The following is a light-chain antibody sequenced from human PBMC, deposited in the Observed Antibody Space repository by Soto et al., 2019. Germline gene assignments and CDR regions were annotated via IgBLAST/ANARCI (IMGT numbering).Light chain of an antibody. CDR2: KAS. CDR1: QTISTL. J-gene: IGKJ1*01. CDR3: QQYSTYPWT. V-gene: IGKV1-5*03. Sequence: DIQLTQSPSTLSASVGDRDTITCRARQTISTLLAWYQQRPGKAPNLLLYKASSLESGVPSRFSVSGSGSEFALTIRSLQPDDFANYCCQQYSTYPWTFGSGTKVEVK.